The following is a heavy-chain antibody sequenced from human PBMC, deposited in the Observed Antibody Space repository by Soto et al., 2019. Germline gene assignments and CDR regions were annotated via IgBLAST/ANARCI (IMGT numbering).Heavy chain of an antibody. CDR3: ARMSIVGRRDYYYGMDV. J-gene: IGHJ6*02. CDR1: GFSFSDYS. Sequence: VGSLRLSCAASGFSFSDYSVNWVRQAPGKGLEWVSSIRSSTSYIYYADSVKGRFTISRDNAKNSLYLQMNSLRAEDTAVYFCARMSIVGRRDYYYGMDVWGQGTTVTVSS. V-gene: IGHV3-21*01. CDR2: IRSSTSYI. D-gene: IGHD6-6*01.